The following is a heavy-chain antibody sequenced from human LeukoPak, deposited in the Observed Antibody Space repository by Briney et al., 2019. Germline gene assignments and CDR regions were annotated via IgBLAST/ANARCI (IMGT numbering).Heavy chain of an antibody. CDR1: GDTFSSYA. D-gene: IGHD2-2*02. CDR3: ARGHCSSTSCYSVDY. CDR2: IIPIFGTA. Sequence: ASVKVSCKASGDTFSSYAISWVRQAPGQGLEWMGGIIPIFGTANYAQKFQGRVTITTDESTSTAYMELSSLRSEDTAVYYCARGHCSSTSCYSVDYWGQGTLVTVSS. J-gene: IGHJ4*02. V-gene: IGHV1-69*05.